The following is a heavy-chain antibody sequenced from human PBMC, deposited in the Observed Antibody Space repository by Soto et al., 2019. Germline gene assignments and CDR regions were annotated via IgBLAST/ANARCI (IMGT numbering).Heavy chain of an antibody. CDR3: AKDLAGVNTPFDY. Sequence: LRLSCAASGFTLSSYAMSWVRQAPGKGLEWVSSISGTGGSTYYTASVKGRFTISRDSSKNTLDLQMNSLRADDTAVYYCAKDLAGVNTPFDYWGQGTLVTVSS. CDR2: ISGTGGST. V-gene: IGHV3-23*01. J-gene: IGHJ4*02. D-gene: IGHD3-10*01. CDR1: GFTLSSYA.